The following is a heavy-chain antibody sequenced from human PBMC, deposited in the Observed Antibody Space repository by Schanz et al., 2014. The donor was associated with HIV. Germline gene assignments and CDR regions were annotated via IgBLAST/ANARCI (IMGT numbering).Heavy chain of an antibody. CDR3: ARGVRRDCRTPDCNTGWFDP. CDR2: INHSGST. V-gene: IGHV4-34*02. J-gene: IGHJ5*02. CDR1: GGSFSGYY. Sequence: QVHLQQWGAGLLKPSETLSLTCAVYGGSFSGYYWSWIRQPPGKGLEWIGEINHSGSTNYSPSLKRRVTISVDASKRQFSLTLASVTAADTAVYYCARGVRRDCRTPDCNTGWFDPWGQGTLVTVSS. D-gene: IGHD2-15*01.